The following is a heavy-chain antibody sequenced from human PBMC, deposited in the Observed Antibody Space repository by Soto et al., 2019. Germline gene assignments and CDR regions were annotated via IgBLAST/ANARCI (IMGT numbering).Heavy chain of an antibody. D-gene: IGHD1-1*01. V-gene: IGHV1-46*01. CDR3: ARETSDFDH. CDR2: INPNDGTT. CDR1: GYTFSTCY. Sequence: QVQLVQSGAEVKKPGASVNISCTTSGYTFSTCYIHWLRQAPGQGLEWMAFINPNDGTTTYAQTFQGRVAVTRDTSTNTVYMDLSSLRSEDTAMYYCARETSDFDHWGQGTQVTVSS. J-gene: IGHJ4*02.